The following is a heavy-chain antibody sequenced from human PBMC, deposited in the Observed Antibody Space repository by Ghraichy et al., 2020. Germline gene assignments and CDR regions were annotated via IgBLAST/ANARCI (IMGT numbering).Heavy chain of an antibody. V-gene: IGHV3-74*01. CDR2: INSEGSST. Sequence: GGSLRLSCAASGFTFSTYWMHWVRQAPGKGLVWVSRINSEGSSTRYADSVKGRFTISRDNAKDTLFLQMNSLRDEDTAVYYCAREGVASAGDIDYWGQGTLVTVSS. CDR1: GFTFSTYW. D-gene: IGHD6-13*01. CDR3: AREGVASAGDIDY. J-gene: IGHJ4*02.